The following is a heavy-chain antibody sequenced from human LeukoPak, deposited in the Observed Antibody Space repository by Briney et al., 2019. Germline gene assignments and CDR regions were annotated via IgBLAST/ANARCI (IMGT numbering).Heavy chain of an antibody. D-gene: IGHD3-16*02. CDR2: INHSGST. CDR3: ARGVRYYDYVWGSYLDYYYYYMDV. Sequence: SETLSLTCAVYGGSFSGYYWSWIRQPPGKGLEWIGEINHSGSTNYNPSLKSRVTLSVDTSKNQFSLKLSSVTAADTAVYYCARGVRYYDYVWGSYLDYYYYYMDVWGKGTTVTVSS. CDR1: GGSFSGYY. V-gene: IGHV4-34*01. J-gene: IGHJ6*03.